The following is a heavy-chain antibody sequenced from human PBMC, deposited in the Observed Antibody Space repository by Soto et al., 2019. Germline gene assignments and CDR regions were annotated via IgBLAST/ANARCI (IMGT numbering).Heavy chain of an antibody. J-gene: IGHJ5*02. CDR3: AKDSRLLWFGELFSSLAWFDP. D-gene: IGHD3-10*01. V-gene: IGHV3-23*01. Sequence: GGSLRLSCAASGFTFSSYAMSWVRQAPGKGLEWVSAISGSGGSTYYADSVKGRFTISRDNSKNTLYLQMNSLRAEDTAVYYCAKDSRLLWFGELFSSLAWFDPWGQGTLVTVSS. CDR2: ISGSGGST. CDR1: GFTFSSYA.